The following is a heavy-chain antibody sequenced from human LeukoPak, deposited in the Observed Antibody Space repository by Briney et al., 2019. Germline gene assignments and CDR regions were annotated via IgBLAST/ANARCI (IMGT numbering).Heavy chain of an antibody. CDR1: GFTFSSYA. Sequence: GGSLRLPCAASGFTFSSYAISWVRQAPGQGLEWMGGIIPIFGTANYAQKFQGRVTITADESTSTAYMELSSLRSEDTAVYYCARADYYYYGMDVWGQGTTVTVSS. V-gene: IGHV1-69*01. CDR3: ARADYYYYGMDV. CDR2: IIPIFGTA. J-gene: IGHJ6*02.